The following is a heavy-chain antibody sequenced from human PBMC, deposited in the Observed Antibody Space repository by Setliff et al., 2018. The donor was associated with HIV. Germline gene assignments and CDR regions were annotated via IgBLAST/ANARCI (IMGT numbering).Heavy chain of an antibody. CDR2: IYTSGTT. CDR3: ARIASVAGAYYFDY. V-gene: IGHV4-4*07. CDR1: GGSISSHY. Sequence: KPSETLSLTCTVSGGSISSHYWSWIRQPAGKGLEWIGRIYTSGTTNYKPSLNSRVTMSVDTSKNQFSLKLYSATAADTAVYYCARIASVAGAYYFDYWGQGTLVTVSS. D-gene: IGHD2-21*01. J-gene: IGHJ4*02.